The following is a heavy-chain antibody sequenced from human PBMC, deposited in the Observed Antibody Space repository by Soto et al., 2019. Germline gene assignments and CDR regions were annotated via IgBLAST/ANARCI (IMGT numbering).Heavy chain of an antibody. D-gene: IGHD1-1*01. CDR2: LCDVDGS. V-gene: IGHV3-53*01. J-gene: IGHJ3*01. CDR3: ATWHEREHAFDV. CDR1: GLTISGKKY. Sequence: DVQLVESGGGLIQPGESLRLSCAAFGLTISGKKYVAWVRHAPGKGLEWVSALCDVDGSFYADSVRGRITSSSDSSKTTVYLQMNDLRTDDTAVYYFATWHEREHAFDVWGQGTTVTISS.